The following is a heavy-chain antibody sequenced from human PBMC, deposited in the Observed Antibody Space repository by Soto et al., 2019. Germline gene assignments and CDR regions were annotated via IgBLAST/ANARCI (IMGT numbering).Heavy chain of an antibody. J-gene: IGHJ4*02. CDR3: VKGPRVDTAMVRIY. D-gene: IGHD5-18*01. V-gene: IGHV3-64D*08. CDR1: GFTFSSYA. CDR2: ISSNGGST. Sequence: GGSLRLSCSASGFTFSSYAMHWVRQAPGKGLEYVSAISSNGGSTYYADSVKGRFTISRDNSKNTLYLQMSSLRAEDTAVYYCVKGPRVDTAMVRIYWGPGTLVTVSS.